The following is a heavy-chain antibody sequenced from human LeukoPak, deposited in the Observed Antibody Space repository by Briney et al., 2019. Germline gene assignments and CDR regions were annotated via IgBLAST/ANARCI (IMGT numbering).Heavy chain of an antibody. V-gene: IGHV3-30*04. CDR3: AKRDGYNSGPFDY. CDR1: GFTFTPYA. D-gene: IGHD5-24*01. Sequence: GGSLRLSCAASGFTFTPYAMHWVRQAPGKGLEWVAVISFDGSNKYYADSVKGRLSISRDNSKNTLYLQMNSLRTEDTAVYYCAKRDGYNSGPFDYWGQGTLVTVSS. CDR2: ISFDGSNK. J-gene: IGHJ4*02.